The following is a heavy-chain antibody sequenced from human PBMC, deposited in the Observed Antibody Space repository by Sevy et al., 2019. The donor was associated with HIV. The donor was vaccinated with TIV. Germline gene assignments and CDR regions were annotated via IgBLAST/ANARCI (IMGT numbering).Heavy chain of an antibody. Sequence: GGSLRLSCVASGFTFSEYGMHWDRQAPGKGLEWVAVISHDGRNNKYNADSVKGRFTISRDNSKKTLYLQMNSLRAEDTAIYYCARDRGEILRSAFKSWGQGTRVTVSS. CDR1: GFTFSEYG. CDR2: ISHDGRNNK. V-gene: IGHV3-33*08. J-gene: IGHJ5*02. D-gene: IGHD3-10*01. CDR3: ARDRGEILRSAFKS.